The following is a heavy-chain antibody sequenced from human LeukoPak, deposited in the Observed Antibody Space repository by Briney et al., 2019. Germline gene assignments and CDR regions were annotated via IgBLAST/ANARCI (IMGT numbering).Heavy chain of an antibody. J-gene: IGHJ4*02. CDR1: GYTFTSYG. CDR3: ARGLPTYYYDSSGYSALEY. CDR2: ISAYNGNT. D-gene: IGHD3-22*01. Sequence: ASVKVSCKASGYTFTSYGISWVRQAPGQGLEWMGWISAYNGNTNYAQKLQGRVTMTTDTSTSTAYMELRSLRSDDTAVYYCARGLPTYYYDSSGYSALEYWGQGTLVTVSS. V-gene: IGHV1-18*01.